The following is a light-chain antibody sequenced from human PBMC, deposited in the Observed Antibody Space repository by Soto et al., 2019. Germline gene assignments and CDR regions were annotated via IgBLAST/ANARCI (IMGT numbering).Light chain of an antibody. V-gene: IGKV3-15*01. CDR1: QSFSIN. Sequence: EIVMTQSPATLSVSPGERATLSCRASQSFSINLAWYQQKPGQAPRLLIYGASTRAIGIPARFSGIGSVKEFTLTISSLQSEDFAVYYCQQYNNWPLTFGGGTKVEIK. CDR2: GAS. CDR3: QQYNNWPLT. J-gene: IGKJ4*01.